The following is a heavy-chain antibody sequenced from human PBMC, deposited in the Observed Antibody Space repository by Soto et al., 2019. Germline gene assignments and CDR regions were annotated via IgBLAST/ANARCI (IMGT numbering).Heavy chain of an antibody. D-gene: IGHD5-18*01. Sequence: PGGSLRLSCAASGFTFSHFGMHWVRQAPGRGPQWVSTVYPGGNTYHADSVKGRFAISRDNSKNMLYLQMNSLRAEDTAVYYCATGLDTSKSGYWGQGTLVTVSS. J-gene: IGHJ4*02. CDR2: VYPGGNT. V-gene: IGHV3-53*01. CDR3: ATGLDTSKSGY. CDR1: GFTFSHFG.